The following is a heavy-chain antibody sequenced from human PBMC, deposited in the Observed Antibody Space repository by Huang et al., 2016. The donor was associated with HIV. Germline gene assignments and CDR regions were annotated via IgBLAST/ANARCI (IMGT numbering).Heavy chain of an antibody. CDR1: GYTFTSYG. CDR2: ISPSSAVT. Sequence: QIQLMQSGPELKQPGASVKVSCKASGYTFTSYGITWVRQAPGQGPALRGWISPSSAVTDYAHKFHGRVTLPTDTSTHLDYMELRSLRSDDTAKYYCARDPKYHRIGYYRQRRGIDIWGQGTMVIVSS. CDR3: ARDPKYHRIGYYRQRRGIDI. V-gene: IGHV1-18*01. D-gene: IGHD3-22*01. J-gene: IGHJ3*02.